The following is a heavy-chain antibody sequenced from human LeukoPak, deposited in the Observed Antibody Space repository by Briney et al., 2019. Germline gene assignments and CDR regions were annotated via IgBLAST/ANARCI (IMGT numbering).Heavy chain of an antibody. Sequence: GGSLRLSCAASGFTFSSYAMHWVRQAPGKGLEWVAVISYDGSNKYYADSVKGRFTISRDNSKNTLYLQMNSLRAEDTAVYYCAKDYYYGSGSYYKHSYYFDYWGQGTLVTVSS. CDR2: ISYDGSNK. CDR3: AKDYYYGSGSYYKHSYYFDY. J-gene: IGHJ4*02. V-gene: IGHV3-30*04. D-gene: IGHD3-10*01. CDR1: GFTFSSYA.